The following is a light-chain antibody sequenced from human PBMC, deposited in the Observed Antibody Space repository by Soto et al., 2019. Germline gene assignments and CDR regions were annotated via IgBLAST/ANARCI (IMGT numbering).Light chain of an antibody. V-gene: IGLV2-14*01. CDR2: EVS. J-gene: IGLJ1*01. CDR3: SEYTSSSTPYV. Sequence: QSVLTQPASVSGSPGQSITISCTGTSSDVGGYNYVSWYQQHPGKAPKLMIYEVSNRPSGVSNRFSGSKSGNTASLTISGLQDEDEADYYCSEYTSSSTPYVFGTGTKVTVL. CDR1: SSDVGGYNY.